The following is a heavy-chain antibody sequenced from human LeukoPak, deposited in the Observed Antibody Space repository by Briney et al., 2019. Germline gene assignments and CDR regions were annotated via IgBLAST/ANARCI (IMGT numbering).Heavy chain of an antibody. CDR3: ARALLRYFDWLLIEEGEFDY. Sequence: ASVKVSCKASGYTFTSYGISWVRQAPGQGLGWMGWISAYHGNTNYAQKLQGRVTMTTDTSTSTAYMELRSLRSDDTAVYYCARALLRYFDWLLIEEGEFDYWGQGTLVTVSS. V-gene: IGHV1-18*04. CDR1: GYTFTSYG. CDR2: ISAYHGNT. D-gene: IGHD3-9*01. J-gene: IGHJ4*02.